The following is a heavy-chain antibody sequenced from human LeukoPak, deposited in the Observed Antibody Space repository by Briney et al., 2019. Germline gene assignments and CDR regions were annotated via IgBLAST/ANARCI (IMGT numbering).Heavy chain of an antibody. CDR3: ARGSPRDYYDSSGTFDY. CDR1: GGSISSYY. V-gene: IGHV4-59*12. Sequence: SETLSLTCTVSGGSISSYYWSWIRQPPGKGLEWIGYIYYSGSTNYNPSLKSRVTISVDRSKNQFSLKLSSVTAADTAVYYCARGSPRDYYDSSGTFDYWGQGTLVTVSS. D-gene: IGHD3-22*01. J-gene: IGHJ4*02. CDR2: IYYSGST.